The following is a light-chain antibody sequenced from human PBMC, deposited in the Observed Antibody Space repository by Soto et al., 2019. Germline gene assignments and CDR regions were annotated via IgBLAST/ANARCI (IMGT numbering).Light chain of an antibody. CDR3: QQSYSTPGT. CDR1: QSISSY. CDR2: AAS. J-gene: IGKJ5*01. V-gene: IGKV1-39*01. Sequence: DIQMTQSPSSLSASVGDSVTTTCRASQSISSYLNWYQQKPGKAPKXLIYAASSLQSGVPSRFSGSGSGTDFTLTISSLQPEDFATYYCQQSYSTPGTFGQGTRLEIK.